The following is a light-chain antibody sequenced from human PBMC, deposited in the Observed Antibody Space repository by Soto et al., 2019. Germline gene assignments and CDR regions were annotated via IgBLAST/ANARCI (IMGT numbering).Light chain of an antibody. J-gene: IGKJ1*01. CDR1: QNIFNS. V-gene: IGKV1-39*01. Sequence: QMTQSPSSLSASVGDRVTITCRAGQNIFNSLNWYQQKPGKAPKLLIYGAPTVQSGVPSRFSGSGSATDFTITITSLQPEDSATYYCQQTYSTPRFGQGTKVEVK. CDR3: QQTYSTPR. CDR2: GAP.